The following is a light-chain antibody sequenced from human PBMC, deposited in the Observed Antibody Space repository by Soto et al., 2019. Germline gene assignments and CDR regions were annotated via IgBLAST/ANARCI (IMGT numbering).Light chain of an antibody. Sequence: DIQMTQSPSTLSASVGDTVTITCRASQTISGWLAWYQQRPGKAPKLLIYKASTLKSGVPSRFSGSGSGTEFTLTISSLQPDDFATYYCQQYNSYWTFGQGTKVDIK. J-gene: IGKJ1*01. CDR3: QQYNSYWT. CDR1: QTISGW. V-gene: IGKV1-5*03. CDR2: KAS.